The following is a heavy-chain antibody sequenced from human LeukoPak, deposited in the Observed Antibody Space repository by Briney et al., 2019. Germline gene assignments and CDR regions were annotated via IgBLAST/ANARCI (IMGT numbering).Heavy chain of an antibody. CDR1: GFAVSSNY. CDR2: ISSSDGNSK. D-gene: IGHD3-3*01. V-gene: IGHV3-30*18. J-gene: IGHJ4*02. CDR3: AKWSGNRPLYYFDY. Sequence: GGSLRLSCAASGFAVSSNYMTWVRQASGKGLEWVAAISSSDGNSKYYADSVKGRFTISRDNSKNTVYLQMNSLRADDTAVYYCAKWSGNRPLYYFDYWGQGTLVTVSS.